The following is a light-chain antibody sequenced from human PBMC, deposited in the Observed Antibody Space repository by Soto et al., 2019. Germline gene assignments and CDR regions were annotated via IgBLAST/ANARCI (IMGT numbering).Light chain of an antibody. V-gene: IGKV3-11*01. CDR1: QALNTR. CDR3: HQRQSWPRT. Sequence: EIVLTQSPATLSAFPGDRVTLSCRASQALNTRLAWYQHKPGQAPRLLIYLTSNRAAGVPARFSAWGSETDFTLTISDVEPEDFAVYYCHQRQSWPRTFGQGTKVEI. CDR2: LTS. J-gene: IGKJ1*01.